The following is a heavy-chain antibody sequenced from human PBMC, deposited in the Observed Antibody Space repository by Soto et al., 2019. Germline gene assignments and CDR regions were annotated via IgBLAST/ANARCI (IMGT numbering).Heavy chain of an antibody. Sequence: SETLSITCAVYGVSFSCYYLSWIRQPPGKGLEWIGEINHSGSTNYNPSLKSRVTISVDTSKNQFSLKLSSVTAADTAVYYCARGSFLEWLSEYYYYGMDVWGQGTTVTVSS. CDR1: GVSFSCYY. CDR2: INHSGST. J-gene: IGHJ6*02. D-gene: IGHD3-3*02. CDR3: ARGSFLEWLSEYYYYGMDV. V-gene: IGHV4-34*01.